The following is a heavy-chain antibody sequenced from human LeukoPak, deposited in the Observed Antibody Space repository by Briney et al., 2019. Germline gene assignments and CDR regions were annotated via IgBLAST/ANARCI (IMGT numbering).Heavy chain of an antibody. V-gene: IGHV4-59*08. CDR3: AKSEPLLLALDY. CDR2: IYYSGST. Sequence: PSETLSLTCTVSGGSISSYYWSWIRQPPGKGLEWIGYIYYSGSTNYNPSLKSRVTISVDTSKNQFSLKLSSVTAADTAVYYCAKSEPLLLALDYWGQGTLVTVSS. CDR1: GGSISSYY. J-gene: IGHJ4*02. D-gene: IGHD3-10*01.